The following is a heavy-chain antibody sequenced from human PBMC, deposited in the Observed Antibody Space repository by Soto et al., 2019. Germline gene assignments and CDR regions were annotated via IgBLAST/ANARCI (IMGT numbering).Heavy chain of an antibody. CDR2: ISADNGDT. J-gene: IGHJ3*02. CDR1: GYSCMNYG. V-gene: IGHV1-18*01. Sequence: QAQLVQSGAEVKKPGASVKVSCKASGYSCMNYGISWVRQAPGQGLEWMGWISADNGDTNYAQGLQGRVTMTTVTAPSTAYMDVRSLRSDDTAVYFCARGGADKKYAPYVLDIWGQGTKVSVSS. CDR3: ARGGADKKYAPYVLDI. D-gene: IGHD2-8*01.